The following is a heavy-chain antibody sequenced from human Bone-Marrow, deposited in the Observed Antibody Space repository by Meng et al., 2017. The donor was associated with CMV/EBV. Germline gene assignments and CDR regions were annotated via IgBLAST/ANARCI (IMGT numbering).Heavy chain of an antibody. CDR2: ISSSGSTI. J-gene: IGHJ6*02. D-gene: IGHD3-3*01. CDR3: ARDDNYDFWSGYYWAYYYYGMDV. V-gene: IGHV3-11*04. CDR1: GFTFSDYY. Sequence: GESLKISCAASGFTFSDYYMSWIRQAPGKGLEWVSYISSSGSTIYYADSVKGRFTISRDNAKNSLYLQMNSLRAEDTAVYYCARDDNYDFWSGYYWAYYYYGMDVWGQGTTVTVSS.